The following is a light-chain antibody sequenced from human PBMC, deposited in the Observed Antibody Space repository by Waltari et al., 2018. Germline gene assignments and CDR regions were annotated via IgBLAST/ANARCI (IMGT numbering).Light chain of an antibody. Sequence: DIQMTQSPSSLSASVGDRVTITCRASQSINTYLNWYQQKPGKAPKLLIYAASSLQSGVPSRFSGSGSGTDFTLTISSLQPEDFATYYCQQSWHLPPTFGQGTRLDIK. V-gene: IGKV1-39*01. J-gene: IGKJ5*01. CDR3: QQSWHLPPT. CDR2: AAS. CDR1: QSINTY.